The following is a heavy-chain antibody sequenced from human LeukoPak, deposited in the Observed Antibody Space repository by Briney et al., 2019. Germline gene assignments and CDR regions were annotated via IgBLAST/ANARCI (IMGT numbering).Heavy chain of an antibody. CDR1: GGSFRGCY. CDR3: AREKRRHKYYYDSSDAFDI. Sequence: SETLSLTCAVYGGSFRGCYWSCIREPPGKGVEGIGEINHSGSANYNQSPKSRVTISADTSKNQFSLKLSSVTAADTAVYYCAREKRRHKYYYDSSDAFDIWGQGTMVTVSS. D-gene: IGHD3-22*01. CDR2: INHSGSA. V-gene: IGHV4-34*01. J-gene: IGHJ3*02.